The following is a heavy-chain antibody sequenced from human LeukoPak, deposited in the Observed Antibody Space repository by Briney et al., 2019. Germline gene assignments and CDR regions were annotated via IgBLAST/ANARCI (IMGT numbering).Heavy chain of an antibody. CDR2: ISSTSSYI. CDR3: AKDLMRDIWFGES. D-gene: IGHD3-10*01. Sequence: PGGSLRLSCAASGFIFNSHSMNWVRQAPGKGLEWVSSISSTSSYIYYADSVKSRFTISRDNAKNSLYLQMNSLRVEDTAVYYCAKDLMRDIWFGESWGQGTLVTVSS. J-gene: IGHJ5*02. CDR1: GFIFNSHS. V-gene: IGHV3-21*01.